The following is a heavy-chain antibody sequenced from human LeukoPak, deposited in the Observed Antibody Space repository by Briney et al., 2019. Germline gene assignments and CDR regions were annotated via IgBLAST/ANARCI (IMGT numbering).Heavy chain of an antibody. CDR3: ARDGLADYYGSGSYSAPTS. CDR2: ISWNSGSI. J-gene: IGHJ4*02. V-gene: IGHV3-9*01. D-gene: IGHD3-10*01. Sequence: GGSLRLSCAASGFTFDDYAMHWVRQAPGKGLEWVSGISWNSGSIGYADSVKGRFTISRDNAKNSLYLQMNSLRAEDTAVYYCARDGLADYYGSGSYSAPTSWGQGTLVTVSS. CDR1: GFTFDDYA.